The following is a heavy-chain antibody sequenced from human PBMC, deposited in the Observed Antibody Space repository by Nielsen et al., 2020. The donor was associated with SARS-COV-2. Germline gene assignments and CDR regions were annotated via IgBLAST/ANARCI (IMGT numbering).Heavy chain of an antibody. J-gene: IGHJ6*02. CDR3: AREGYATGFGESSYYYYGMDV. D-gene: IGHD3-10*01. Sequence: ASVKVSCKASGYTFTSYYMHWVRQAPGQGLEWMGIINPSGGSTSYAQKFQGRVTMTRDTSTSTVYMELSSLRSEDTAVYYCAREGYATGFGESSYYYYGMDVWGQGTTVTVSS. CDR1: GYTFTSYY. CDR2: INPSGGST. V-gene: IGHV1-46*01.